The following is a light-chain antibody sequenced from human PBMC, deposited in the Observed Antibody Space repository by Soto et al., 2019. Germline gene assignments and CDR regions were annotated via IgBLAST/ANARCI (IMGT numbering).Light chain of an antibody. CDR3: QKYNSAPRT. V-gene: IGKV1-27*01. CDR1: QGINSF. CDR2: AAS. J-gene: IGKJ1*01. Sequence: DIQMTQSPSSLSASIGDRVTITCRASQGINSFLAWYRQKPGKVPKLLIYAASTLQSGVPSRFRGSGSGTDFTLTISSLQPEDAATYYCQKYNSAPRTFGQGTKVEIK.